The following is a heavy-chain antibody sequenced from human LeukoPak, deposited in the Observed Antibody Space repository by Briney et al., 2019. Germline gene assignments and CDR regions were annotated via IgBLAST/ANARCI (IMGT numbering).Heavy chain of an antibody. Sequence: SGGSLRLSCTASGFTFSSYSMNWVRQAPGKGLEWVSYISSSSSNIFYADSFKGRFTISRDNAKNSLYLQMNSLRAEDTAVYYCARDRATVVTPTFDYWGQGTLVTVSS. CDR1: GFTFSSYS. CDR2: ISSSSSNI. D-gene: IGHD4-23*01. V-gene: IGHV3-21*01. J-gene: IGHJ4*02. CDR3: ARDRATVVTPTFDY.